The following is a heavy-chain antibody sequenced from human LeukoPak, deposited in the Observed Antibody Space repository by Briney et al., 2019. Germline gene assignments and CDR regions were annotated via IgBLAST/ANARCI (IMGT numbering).Heavy chain of an antibody. CDR3: ARGSSLVFRAFDI. D-gene: IGHD1-14*01. V-gene: IGHV1-46*01. J-gene: IGHJ3*02. CDR1: GYTFTRYN. CDR2: LNPSGGRT. Sequence: GASVKVSCKASGYTFTRYNMHWVRQAPGQGLEWMGILNPSGGRTTYAQKFQGRVTMTSDMSTSTVNMELGSLRSEDTAVYYCARGSSLVFRAFDIWGQGTMVTVSS.